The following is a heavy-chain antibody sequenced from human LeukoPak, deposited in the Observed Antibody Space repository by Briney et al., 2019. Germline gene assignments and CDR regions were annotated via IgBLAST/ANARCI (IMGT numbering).Heavy chain of an antibody. D-gene: IGHD2/OR15-2a*01. CDR2: ISGSGGGT. V-gene: IGHV3-23*01. Sequence: GGSQRLSCAASGFTFSSYAMTWVRQAPGKGLEWVSAISGSGGGTYYADSVKGRFTISRDNSKNTLYLQMNSLRAEDTAMYYCAKERSFGTWLGDYWGQGALVTVSS. CDR3: AKERSFGTWLGDY. CDR1: GFTFSSYA. J-gene: IGHJ4*02.